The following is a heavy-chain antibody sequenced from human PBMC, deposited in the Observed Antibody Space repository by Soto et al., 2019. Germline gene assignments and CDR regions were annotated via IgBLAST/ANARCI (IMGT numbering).Heavy chain of an antibody. D-gene: IGHD3-16*02. CDR1: GLAFPIDD. J-gene: IGHJ3*01. CDR3: ARYRTKVPVAFDV. V-gene: IGHV1-8*01. CDR2: MNPSGRNT. Sequence: GASVKVSCKASGLAFPIDDIIWVRQAIGQGLEFMGWMNPSGRNTGYTQKFQGRATFTWNTPTNTAYMDLSGLRSEDTAVYYCARYRTKVPVAFDVWGQGKMVTVSS.